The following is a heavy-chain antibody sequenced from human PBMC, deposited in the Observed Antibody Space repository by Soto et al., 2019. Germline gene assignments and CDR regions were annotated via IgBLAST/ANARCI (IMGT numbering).Heavy chain of an antibody. CDR3: ARAAMFGPVRRLDY. CDR1: GDSISTTNW. J-gene: IGHJ4*02. D-gene: IGHD3-10*02. Sequence: QVQLQESGPGLVKPSGTLSLTCAVSGDSISTTNWWTWIRQPPEKGLEWIGEIYHSGSTNYIPSLKTRLTMSVDKCTDQFSLGLNSVTAADTAFYFCARAAMFGPVRRLDYWGQGALVIVSS. CDR2: IYHSGST. V-gene: IGHV4-4*02.